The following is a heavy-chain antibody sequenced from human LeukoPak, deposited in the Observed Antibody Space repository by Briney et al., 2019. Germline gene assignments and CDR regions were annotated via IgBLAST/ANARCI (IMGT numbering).Heavy chain of an antibody. J-gene: IGHJ4*02. CDR2: ISGSGGST. D-gene: IGHD1-26*01. CDR3: AKLGDSGSYGGVDY. CDR1: GFTFSSYV. Sequence: GGSLRLSCAASGFTFSSYVMSWVRQAPGKGLEWVSAISGSGGSTYYADSVKGRFTISRDNSKNTLYLQMNSLRAEDTAVYYCAKLGDSGSYGGVDYWGQGTLVTVSS. V-gene: IGHV3-23*01.